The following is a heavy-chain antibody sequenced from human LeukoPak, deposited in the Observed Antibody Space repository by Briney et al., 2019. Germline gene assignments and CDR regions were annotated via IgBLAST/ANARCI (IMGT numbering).Heavy chain of an antibody. Sequence: SETLSLTCTVSGGSISSYYWSWIRQPPGKGLEWIGEINHSGSTNYNPSLKSRVTISVDTSKNQFSLKLSSATAADTAVYYCARGGSYLSAFDIWGQGTMVTVSS. J-gene: IGHJ3*02. D-gene: IGHD3-10*01. CDR1: GGSISSYY. CDR3: ARGGSYLSAFDI. V-gene: IGHV4-34*01. CDR2: INHSGST.